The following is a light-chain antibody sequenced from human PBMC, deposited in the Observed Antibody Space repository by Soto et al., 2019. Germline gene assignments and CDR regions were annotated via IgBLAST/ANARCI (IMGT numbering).Light chain of an antibody. CDR2: KAS. V-gene: IGKV1-5*03. CDR3: QQYNSYPCT. CDR1: QSVSTW. Sequence: DIQMTQSPSTLSASVGDRVTITCRASQSVSTWLAWYQQKPGKAPNLLIYKASSLESGAPSRFSGSGSGTEFTLTISSLQPDDFATYYCQQYNSYPCTFGQGTKLEIK. J-gene: IGKJ2*02.